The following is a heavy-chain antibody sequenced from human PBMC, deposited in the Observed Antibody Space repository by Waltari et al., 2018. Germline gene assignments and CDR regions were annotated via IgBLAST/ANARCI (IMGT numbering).Heavy chain of an antibody. CDR3: ARGAYYYDSSGYPLETFFDY. CDR1: GFTFSSYE. Sequence: EVQLVESGGGLVQPGGSLRLSCAASGFTFSSYEMNWVRQAPGKGRAWVSYISSSGSTIYYADSVKGRFTISRDNAKNSLYLQMNSLRAEDTAVYYCARGAYYYDSSGYPLETFFDYWGQGTLVTVSS. CDR2: ISSSGSTI. D-gene: IGHD3-22*01. V-gene: IGHV3-48*03. J-gene: IGHJ4*02.